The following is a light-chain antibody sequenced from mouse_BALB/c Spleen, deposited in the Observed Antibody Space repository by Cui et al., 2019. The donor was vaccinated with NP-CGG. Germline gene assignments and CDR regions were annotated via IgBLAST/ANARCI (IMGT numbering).Light chain of an antibody. CDR2: GTN. V-gene: IGLV1*01. Sequence: QAVLTQESAPTTSPGETVTLTCRSSNGAVTTSNYANWVQEKPDHLFTGLIGGTNNRVPGVPARFSGSLIGDKAALTITGAQTEDEAIYFCALWYSNHWVFGGGTKLTVL. J-gene: IGLJ1*01. CDR3: ALWYSNHWV. CDR1: NGAVTTSNY.